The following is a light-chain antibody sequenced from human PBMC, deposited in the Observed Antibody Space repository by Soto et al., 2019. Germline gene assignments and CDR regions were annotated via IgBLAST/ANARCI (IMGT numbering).Light chain of an antibody. CDR3: AAWDDSLNACV. CDR1: SSNIGSKT. J-gene: IGLJ1*01. Sequence: QSELTQAPSASGTPGQRVTISCSGSSSNIGSKTVNWYQQLPGMAPKLLIFNNHQRPSGVPDRFSGSKSGTSASLAISGLQSEDEADYYFAAWDDSLNACVFGTGTKLTVL. V-gene: IGLV1-44*01. CDR2: NNH.